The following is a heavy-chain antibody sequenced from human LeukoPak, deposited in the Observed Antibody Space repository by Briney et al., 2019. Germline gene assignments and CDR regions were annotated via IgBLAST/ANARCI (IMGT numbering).Heavy chain of an antibody. Sequence: GRSLRLSCAASGFTFSSYAMHWVRQAPGKGLEWVAVISYDGSNKYYADSVKGRFTISRDNSKNTLYLQMNSLRAEDTAVYYCARPPTYYDFWSGYYFDHWGQGTLVTVSS. V-gene: IGHV3-30-3*01. J-gene: IGHJ4*02. CDR3: ARPPTYYDFWSGYYFDH. CDR2: ISYDGSNK. D-gene: IGHD3-3*01. CDR1: GFTFSSYA.